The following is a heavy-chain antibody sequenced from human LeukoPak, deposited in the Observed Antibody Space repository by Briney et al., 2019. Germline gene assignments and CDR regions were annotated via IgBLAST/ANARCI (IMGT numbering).Heavy chain of an antibody. Sequence: ASVKVSCKASGYTFTTYAMHWVRQAPGQRLEWMGIINPTGGSTTYAQKFQGRVTMTRDTSTSTVYMELSSLRSDDTAVYYCARTAARRFDYWGQGTLVTVSS. CDR2: INPTGGST. CDR1: GYTFTTYA. V-gene: IGHV1-46*01. J-gene: IGHJ4*02. CDR3: ARTAARRFDY. D-gene: IGHD6-6*01.